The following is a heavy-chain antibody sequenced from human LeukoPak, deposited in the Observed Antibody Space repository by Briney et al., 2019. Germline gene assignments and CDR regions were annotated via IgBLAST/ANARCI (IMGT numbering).Heavy chain of an antibody. V-gene: IGHV4-39*01. D-gene: IGHD6-13*01. CDR2: IYYSGST. J-gene: IGHJ4*02. CDR1: GASFSSSTYY. CDR3: ARHAGGISATGTRPFDY. Sequence: SETLSLTCTVSGASFSSSTYYWGWIRQPPGKGLEWIGSIYYSGSTYYNPSLKSRVTMSVDTSKNQFSLKLSSVAAADTAVYYCARHAGGISATGTRPFDYWGQGTLVTVSS.